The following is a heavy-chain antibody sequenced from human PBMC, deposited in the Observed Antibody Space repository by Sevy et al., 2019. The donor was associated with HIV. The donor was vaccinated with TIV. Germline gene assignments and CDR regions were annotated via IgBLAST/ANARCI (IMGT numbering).Heavy chain of an antibody. CDR1: GFTFSNYG. Sequence: GGSLRLSCAASGFTFSNYGMHWVRQAPGKGLEWVAFIRFDATIKYYRDSVKGRLTISRDNSKSTRYLQINSLRAEDTAVYFCAKVLRIVEIPAAIDYYYGMDVWGQGTTVTVSS. CDR2: IRFDATIK. J-gene: IGHJ6*02. D-gene: IGHD2-2*01. V-gene: IGHV3-30*02. CDR3: AKVLRIVEIPAAIDYYYGMDV.